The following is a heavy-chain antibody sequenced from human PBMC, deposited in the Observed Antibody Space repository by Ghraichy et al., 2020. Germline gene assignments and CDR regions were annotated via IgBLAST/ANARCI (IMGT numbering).Heavy chain of an antibody. D-gene: IGHD6-13*01. CDR1: GGSISSSIYY. Sequence: SETLSLTCTVSGGSISSSIYYWGWIRQPPGKGLEWIGSIYYSGSTYYNPSLKSRVTISVDTSKNQFSLKLNSVTAADTAVYYCARGQQLVPGYFDYWGQGTLVTVSS. J-gene: IGHJ4*02. V-gene: IGHV4-39*01. CDR3: ARGQQLVPGYFDY. CDR2: IYYSGST.